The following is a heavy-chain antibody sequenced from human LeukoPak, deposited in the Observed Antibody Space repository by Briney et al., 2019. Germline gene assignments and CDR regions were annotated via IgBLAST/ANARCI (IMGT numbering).Heavy chain of an antibody. V-gene: IGHV3-23*01. CDR2: ISGSGGST. CDR3: ARDTNWAFDY. J-gene: IGHJ4*02. Sequence: PGGSLRLSCAASGFTFSSYAMSWVRQAPGKGLEWVSAISGSGGSTYYADSVRGRFTISRDNAKNSLYLQMNSLRAEDTAVYYCARDTNWAFDYWGQGSLVTVSS. CDR1: GFTFSSYA. D-gene: IGHD7-27*01.